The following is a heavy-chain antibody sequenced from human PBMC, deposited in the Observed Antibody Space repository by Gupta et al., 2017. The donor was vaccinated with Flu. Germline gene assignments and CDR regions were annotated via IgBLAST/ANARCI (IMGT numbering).Heavy chain of an antibody. Sequence: IALVRQMPGKGLEWMASIYPGDSDSKYSPSFQGQVTFSADKSINTAYLQWSSLRASDTAMYYCARRDLQRADSWGQGTLVTVSS. J-gene: IGHJ4*02. D-gene: IGHD6-25*01. CDR3: ARRDLQRADS. CDR2: IYPGDSDS. V-gene: IGHV5-51*01.